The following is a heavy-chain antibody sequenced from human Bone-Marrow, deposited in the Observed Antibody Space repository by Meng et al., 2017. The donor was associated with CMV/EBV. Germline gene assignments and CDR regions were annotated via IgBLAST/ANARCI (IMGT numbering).Heavy chain of an antibody. CDR2: INPNSGGT. J-gene: IGHJ4*02. Sequence: ASVKVSCKASGYTFTGYYMHWVRQAPGQGLEWMGWINPNSGGTNYAQKFQGRVTMTRDMSISTAYMELSRLRSDDTAVYYCARGYCSSTSCSRSEIDYWGQGTLVTVSS. D-gene: IGHD2-2*01. V-gene: IGHV1-2*02. CDR3: ARGYCSSTSCSRSEIDY. CDR1: GYTFTGYY.